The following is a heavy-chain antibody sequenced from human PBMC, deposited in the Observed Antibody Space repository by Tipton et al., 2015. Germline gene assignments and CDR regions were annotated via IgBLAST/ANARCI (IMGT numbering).Heavy chain of an antibody. CDR2: ISPSSRYI. J-gene: IGHJ4*02. CDR1: GFTFTGDS. Sequence: SLRLSCAASGFTFTGDSMNWVRQAPGNGLEWVSLISPSSRYIYYGDSVKGRFTISRDNRRNSLNLQMNSLRAEDTAVYYCVRDPGRYFDYWGQGTLATVSS. V-gene: IGHV3-21*01. CDR3: VRDPGRYFDY.